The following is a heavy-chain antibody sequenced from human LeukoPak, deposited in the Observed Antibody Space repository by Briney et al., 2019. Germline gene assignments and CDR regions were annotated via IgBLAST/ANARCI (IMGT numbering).Heavy chain of an antibody. CDR2: ISAYNGNT. CDR1: GYTFTSYG. V-gene: IGHV1-18*01. J-gene: IGHJ4*02. CDR3: ARGPIVVVPAAYDY. D-gene: IGHD2-2*01. Sequence: ASVKVSCKASGYTFTSYGISWVRQAPGQGLEWMGWISAYNGNTNYAQKLQGRVTITTDTSTSTAYMELRSLRSDDTAVYYCARGPIVVVPAAYDYWGQGTLVTVSS.